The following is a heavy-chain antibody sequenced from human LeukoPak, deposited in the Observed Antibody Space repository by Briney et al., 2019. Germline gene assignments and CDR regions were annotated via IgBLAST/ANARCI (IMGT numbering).Heavy chain of an antibody. D-gene: IGHD5-24*01. CDR2: IFHTGST. J-gene: IGHJ4*02. V-gene: IGHV4-38-2*02. Sequence: SEILSLTCTVSGYSISDGNYWGWIRQPPGKGLEWIGSIFHTGSTYDNPSLKSRVTTSVDTSKNQFSLSLNSVTAADTAVYYCARRRDGYNFGSFYFDYWGQGILVTVSS. CDR3: ARRRDGYNFGSFYFDY. CDR1: GYSISDGNY.